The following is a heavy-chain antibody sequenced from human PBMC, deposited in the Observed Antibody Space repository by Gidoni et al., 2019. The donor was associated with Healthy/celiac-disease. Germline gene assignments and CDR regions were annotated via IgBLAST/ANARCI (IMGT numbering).Heavy chain of an antibody. D-gene: IGHD3-3*01. CDR2: INHSGST. J-gene: IGHJ6*02. Sequence: QVQLQQWGAGLLKPSETLSLTCAVYGGSFSGYSWSWLRQPPGKGLEWIGEINHSGSTNYNPSLKSRVTISVDTSKNQFSLKLSSVTAADTAVYYCARGNFNYDFWSGYSRYYYGMDVWGQGTTVTVSS. V-gene: IGHV4-34*01. CDR3: ARGNFNYDFWSGYSRYYYGMDV. CDR1: GGSFSGYS.